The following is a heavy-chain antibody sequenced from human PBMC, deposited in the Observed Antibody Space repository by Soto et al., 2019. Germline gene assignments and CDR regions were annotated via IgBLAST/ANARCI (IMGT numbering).Heavy chain of an antibody. CDR3: ARAYYYDSGAYQNAFDI. Sequence: GGSLRLSCAASGFTFSSHGMHWARQAPGKGLEWVAVIWFDGSTKYYAESVKGRFTISRDNSRNLLYLQMISLRAEDTAVYFCARAYYYDSGAYQNAFDIWGQGTMVTVSS. CDR2: IWFDGSTK. V-gene: IGHV3-33*01. CDR1: GFTFSSHG. J-gene: IGHJ3*02. D-gene: IGHD3-22*01.